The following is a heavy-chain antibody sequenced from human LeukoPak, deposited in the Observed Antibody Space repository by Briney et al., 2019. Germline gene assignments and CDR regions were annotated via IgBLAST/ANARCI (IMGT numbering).Heavy chain of an antibody. Sequence: SETLSLTCAVSGGSISSGGYSWSWIRQPPGKGLEWIGYIYHSGSTYYNPSLKSRVTISVDRSKNQFSLKLSSVTAADTAVYYCARASGGGYDFDYWGQGTLVTVSS. V-gene: IGHV4-30-2*01. CDR2: IYHSGST. CDR3: ARASGGGYDFDY. CDR1: GGSISSGGYS. D-gene: IGHD5-12*01. J-gene: IGHJ4*01.